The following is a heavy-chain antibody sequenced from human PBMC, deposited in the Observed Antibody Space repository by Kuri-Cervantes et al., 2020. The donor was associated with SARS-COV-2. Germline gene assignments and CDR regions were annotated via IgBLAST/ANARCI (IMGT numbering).Heavy chain of an antibody. CDR3: VRVRYTYGYALDY. CDR2: ISSRSAST. J-gene: IGHJ4*02. Sequence: GESLKISCAASGFTFSDYYMTWIRQAPGKGLEWVSYISSRSASTNYADSVRGRFTISRADAQNSLYLQMNSLRAEGTAVYFCVRVRYTYGYALDYWGRGTLVTVSS. CDR1: GFTFSDYY. V-gene: IGHV3-11*06. D-gene: IGHD5-18*01.